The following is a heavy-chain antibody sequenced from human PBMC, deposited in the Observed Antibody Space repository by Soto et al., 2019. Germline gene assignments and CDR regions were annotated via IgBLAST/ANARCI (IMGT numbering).Heavy chain of an antibody. CDR2: INAGNGNT. V-gene: IGHV1-3*05. D-gene: IGHD3-3*02. Sequence: QVQLVQSGAEEKKPGASVKVSCKASGYTFTSYAMHWVRQAPGQRLEWMGWINAGNGNTKYSQKFQGRVTITRDTSASTAYMELSSLRSEDTAVYYCARDAHFWSGYYAYYYYGMDVWGQGTTVTVSS. J-gene: IGHJ6*02. CDR1: GYTFTSYA. CDR3: ARDAHFWSGYYAYYYYGMDV.